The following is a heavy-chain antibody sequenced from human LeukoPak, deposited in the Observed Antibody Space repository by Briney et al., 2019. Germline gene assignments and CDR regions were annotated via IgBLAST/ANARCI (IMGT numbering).Heavy chain of an antibody. CDR1: GFTFSSYA. Sequence: GGSLRLSCAASGFTFSSYAMSWVRQAPGKGLEWVSAISGSGGSTYYADSVKGRFTISRDNSKNTLYLQMNSLRAEDTAVYYFAKDQGYGDYVGARGDYWGQGTLVTVSS. J-gene: IGHJ4*02. D-gene: IGHD4-17*01. CDR2: ISGSGGST. CDR3: AKDQGYGDYVGARGDY. V-gene: IGHV3-23*01.